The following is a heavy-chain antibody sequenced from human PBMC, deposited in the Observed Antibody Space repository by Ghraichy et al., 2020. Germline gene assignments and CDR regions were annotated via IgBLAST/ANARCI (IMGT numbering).Heavy chain of an antibody. Sequence: GGSLRLSCAASGFTFSSYAMSWVRQAPGKGLEWVSAISGSGGSTYYADSVKGRFTISRDNSKNTLYLQMNSLRAEDTAVYYCASDIVVVVAATDYYGMDVWGQGTTVTVSS. D-gene: IGHD2-15*01. CDR3: ASDIVVVVAATDYYGMDV. CDR2: ISGSGGST. V-gene: IGHV3-23*01. J-gene: IGHJ6*02. CDR1: GFTFSSYA.